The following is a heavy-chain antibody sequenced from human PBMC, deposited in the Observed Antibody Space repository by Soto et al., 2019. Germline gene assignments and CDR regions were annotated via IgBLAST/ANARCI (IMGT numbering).Heavy chain of an antibody. D-gene: IGHD2-15*01. J-gene: IGHJ4*02. V-gene: IGHV3-15*01. Sequence: GGSLRLSCVASGFTFSNAWMSWVRQAPGKGLEWVGRIKSKTDGGTTDYAAPVKGRFTISRDDSKNTLYLQMNSLKTEDTAVYYCTTGLSLVVAATVDYWGQGTLVTVSS. CDR3: TTGLSLVVAATVDY. CDR1: GFTFSNAW. CDR2: IKSKTDGGTT.